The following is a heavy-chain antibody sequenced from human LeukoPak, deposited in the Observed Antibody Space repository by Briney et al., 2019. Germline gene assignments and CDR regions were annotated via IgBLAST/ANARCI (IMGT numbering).Heavy chain of an antibody. Sequence: GASVKVSCKASGYTFTSYYMHWVRQAPGQGLEWMGIINPSGGSTSYAQRFQGRVTMTRDTSTSTVYMELSSLRSEDTAVYYCARPGPYGTTPWGRGGDAFDIWGQGTMVTVSS. CDR3: ARPGPYGTTPWGRGGDAFDI. D-gene: IGHD1-7*01. V-gene: IGHV1-46*01. CDR2: INPSGGST. J-gene: IGHJ3*02. CDR1: GYTFTSYY.